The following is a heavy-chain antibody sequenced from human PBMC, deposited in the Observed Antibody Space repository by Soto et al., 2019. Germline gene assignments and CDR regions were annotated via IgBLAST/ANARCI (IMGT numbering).Heavy chain of an antibody. Sequence: SETLSLTCTVSGGSISSYYWSWIRQPPGKGLEWMGHIYYSGSTYYNPSLKSRVTISVDRSKNQFSLNLSSVTAADTAVYYCGYEDSPHYGFDPWGQGTLVTVSS. CDR2: IYYSGST. CDR1: GGSISSYY. J-gene: IGHJ5*02. CDR3: GYEDSPHYGFDP. V-gene: IGHV4-59*04. D-gene: IGHD2-2*01.